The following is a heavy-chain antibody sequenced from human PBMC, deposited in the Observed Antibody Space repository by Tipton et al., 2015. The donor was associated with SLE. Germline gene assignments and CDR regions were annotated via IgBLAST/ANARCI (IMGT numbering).Heavy chain of an antibody. CDR3: AREGPSWYFYYYMDV. J-gene: IGHJ6*03. CDR1: GFTFSDYY. D-gene: IGHD2-15*01. Sequence: SLRLSCAASGFTFSDYYMSWIRQAPGKGLEWVSYISFSFSGSTIYYADSVKGRFTISRDNAKNSLYLQMRSLRAEDTAVYYCAREGPSWYFYYYMDVWGKGTTVTVSS. CDR2: ISFSFSGSTI. V-gene: IGHV3-11*01.